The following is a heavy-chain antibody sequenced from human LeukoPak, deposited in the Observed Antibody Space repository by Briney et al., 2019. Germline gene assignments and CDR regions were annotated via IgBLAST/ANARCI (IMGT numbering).Heavy chain of an antibody. Sequence: SETLSLTCAVYGGSFSGYYWSWIRQPPGKGLEWIGEINHSGSTNYNPSLKSRVTISVDTSKNQFSLKLSSVTAADTAVYYCARLTYYDFWSGYSYWGQGTLVTVSS. CDR1: GGSFSGYY. CDR3: ARLTYYDFWSGYSY. D-gene: IGHD3-3*01. J-gene: IGHJ4*02. V-gene: IGHV4-34*01. CDR2: INHSGST.